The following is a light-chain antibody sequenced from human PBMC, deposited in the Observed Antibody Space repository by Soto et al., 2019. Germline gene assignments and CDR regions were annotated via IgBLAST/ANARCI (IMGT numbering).Light chain of an antibody. V-gene: IGLV3-21*02. CDR2: DDS. J-gene: IGLJ2*01. CDR1: NMGSKS. Sequence: SYELTQPPSVSVAPGQTARITCGGNNMGSKSVHWYQQKPGQDPVLVVYDDSERPSGIPERFSGSNSGNTATLTISRVEAGDEADYYCQVWDSSSDHVVFGGGTKLTVL. CDR3: QVWDSSSDHVV.